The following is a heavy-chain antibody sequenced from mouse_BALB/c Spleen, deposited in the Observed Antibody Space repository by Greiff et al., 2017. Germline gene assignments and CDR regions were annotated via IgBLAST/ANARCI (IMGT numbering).Heavy chain of an antibody. J-gene: IGHJ2*01. V-gene: IGHV5-12-2*01. CDR2: ISNGGGST. CDR1: GFTFSSYT. CDR3: ARQDGYLYYFDY. D-gene: IGHD2-3*01. Sequence: EVQLQESGGGLVQPGGSLKLSCAASGFTFSSYTMSWVRQTPEKRLEWVAYISNGGGSTYYPDTVKGRFTISRDNAKNTLYLQMSSLKSEDTAMYYCARQDGYLYYFDYWGQGTTLTVSS.